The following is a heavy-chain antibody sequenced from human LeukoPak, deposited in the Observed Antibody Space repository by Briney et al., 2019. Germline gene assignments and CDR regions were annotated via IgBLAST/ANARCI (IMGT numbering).Heavy chain of an antibody. Sequence: GASVKVSCKASGDTFRSYAISWVRQAPGQGLEWMGRIIPILGIANYAQKFQGRVTITADKSTSTAYMELSSLRSEDTAVYYCARDSGTLVWGTYEDYWGQGTLVTVSS. CDR1: GDTFRSYA. J-gene: IGHJ4*02. V-gene: IGHV1-69*04. CDR3: ARDSGTLVWGTYEDY. CDR2: IIPILGIA. D-gene: IGHD7-27*01.